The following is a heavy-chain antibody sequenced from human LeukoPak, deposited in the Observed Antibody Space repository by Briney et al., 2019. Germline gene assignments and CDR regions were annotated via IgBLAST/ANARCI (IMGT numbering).Heavy chain of an antibody. CDR2: ISAYNGNT. Sequence: ASVKVSCKASGYTFTSYGISWVRQAPGQGLEWMGWISAYNGNTNYAQKLQGRVTMTTDTSTSTAYMELRSLRSDDTAVYYCARGYCSSTSCYSFDYWGQGTLVTVSS. V-gene: IGHV1-18*04. CDR1: GYTFTSYG. D-gene: IGHD2-2*01. CDR3: ARGYCSSTSCYSFDY. J-gene: IGHJ4*02.